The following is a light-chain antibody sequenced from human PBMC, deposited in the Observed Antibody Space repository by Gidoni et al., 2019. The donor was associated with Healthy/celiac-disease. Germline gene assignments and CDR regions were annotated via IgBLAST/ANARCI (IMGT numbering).Light chain of an antibody. CDR2: AAS. CDR1: QSISSY. V-gene: IGKV1-39*01. J-gene: IGKJ3*01. CDR3: QQSYSTPLFT. Sequence: IQMTLYLPSLSASVGDRVTITCRASQSISSYLNWYQQKPGKAPKLLIYAASSLQSGVPSRFSGSGSGTDFTLTISSLQPEDFATYYCQQSYSTPLFTFGPGTKVEIK.